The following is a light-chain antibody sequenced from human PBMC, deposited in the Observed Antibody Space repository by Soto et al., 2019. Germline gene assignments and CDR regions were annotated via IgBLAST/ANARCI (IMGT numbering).Light chain of an antibody. V-gene: IGKV1-39*01. CDR3: QQSYRSPYT. CDR1: QSINIY. J-gene: IGKJ2*01. Sequence: IQLTQSPSSLSASVGDRVTVTCRASQSINIYLNWYQQKPGNAPTLLIYAASSLQSGVPSRFSGGGSRTDFTLTITSLQAEDFATYYCQQSYRSPYTFGQGTKLEI. CDR2: AAS.